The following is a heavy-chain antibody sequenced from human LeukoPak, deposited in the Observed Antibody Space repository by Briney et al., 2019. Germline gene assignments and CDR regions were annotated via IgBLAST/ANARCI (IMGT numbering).Heavy chain of an antibody. CDR1: GFTFSSYW. CDR2: IKQDGSEK. D-gene: IGHD3-10*01. V-gene: IGHV3-7*01. Sequence: GGSLRLSCAASGFTFSSYWMSWVRQAPGKGLEWVANIKQDGSEKYYVDSVKGRFTISRDNAKNSLYLQMNSLRAEDTAVYYCAREGIMVRGVIITDYGMDVWGQGTTVTVSS. J-gene: IGHJ6*02. CDR3: AREGIMVRGVIITDYGMDV.